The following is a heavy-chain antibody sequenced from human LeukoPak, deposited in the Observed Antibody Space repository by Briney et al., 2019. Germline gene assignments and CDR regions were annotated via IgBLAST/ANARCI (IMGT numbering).Heavy chain of an antibody. CDR3: ARRRSGSNKRYFDY. Sequence: KTSETLSLTCTVSGGSIRSSYYYWGWIRQSPGKGLEWIGSIYYSGSTYYNPSLKSRVTISVDTSKNQFSLKLSSVTAADTAVYYCARRRSGSNKRYFDYWGQGTLVTVSS. J-gene: IGHJ4*02. CDR2: IYYSGST. V-gene: IGHV4-39*01. CDR1: GGSIRSSYYY. D-gene: IGHD3-3*01.